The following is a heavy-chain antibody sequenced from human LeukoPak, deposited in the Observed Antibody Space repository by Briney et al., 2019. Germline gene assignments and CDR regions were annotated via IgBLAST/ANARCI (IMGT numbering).Heavy chain of an antibody. V-gene: IGHV4-59*12. D-gene: IGHD6-19*01. Sequence: SSETLSLTCTVSGGSISSYYWSWIRQPPGKGLEWIGYIYYSGSTYYNPSLKSRVTISVDRSKNQFSLKLSSVTAADTAVYYCARGGIAVAGLAFDIWGQGTMVTVSS. CDR1: GGSISSYY. CDR2: IYYSGST. CDR3: ARGGIAVAGLAFDI. J-gene: IGHJ3*02.